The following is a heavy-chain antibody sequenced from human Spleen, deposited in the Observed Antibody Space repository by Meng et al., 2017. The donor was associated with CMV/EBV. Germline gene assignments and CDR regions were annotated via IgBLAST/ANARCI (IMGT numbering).Heavy chain of an antibody. Sequence: GESLKISCAASGFTFEDYAMSWVRQAPGKGLEWVSAISGSGGSTYYADSVKGRFTISRDNSKNTLYLQMNSLRAEDTAVYYCAKGRGITGPYYFDYWGQGTLVTVSS. CDR2: ISGSGGST. CDR1: GFTFEDYA. J-gene: IGHJ4*02. D-gene: IGHD1-20*01. V-gene: IGHV3-23*01. CDR3: AKGRGITGPYYFDY.